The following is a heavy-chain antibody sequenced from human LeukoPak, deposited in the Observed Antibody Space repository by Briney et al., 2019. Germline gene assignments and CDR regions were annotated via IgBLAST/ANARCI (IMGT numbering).Heavy chain of an antibody. CDR1: GFTFSDYY. D-gene: IGHD3-10*01. CDR2: ISSSGTTI. V-gene: IGHV3-11*01. Sequence: GGSLRLSCAASGFTFSDYYMSWIRQVPGKGLEWVSYISSSGTTIYYADSVKGRFTISRDNAKNSLYLQMNSLRAEDTALYYCARDATYYYGSGSFYRWDNWFDPWGQGTLVTVSS. J-gene: IGHJ5*02. CDR3: ARDATYYYGSGSFYRWDNWFDP.